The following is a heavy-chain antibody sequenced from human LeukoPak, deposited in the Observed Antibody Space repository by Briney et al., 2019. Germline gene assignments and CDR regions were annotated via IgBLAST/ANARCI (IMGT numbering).Heavy chain of an antibody. CDR3: ARTFWSGYYDRQFYGMDV. J-gene: IGHJ6*02. CDR1: GGSISSSSYY. Sequence: SETLSLTCAVSGGSISSSSYYWGWIRQPPGKGLEWIGGIYYSGSTNYNPSLKSRVTISVDTSKNQFSLKLSSVTAADTAVYYCARTFWSGYYDRQFYGMDVWGQGTTVTVSS. D-gene: IGHD3-3*01. CDR2: IYYSGST. V-gene: IGHV4-39*07.